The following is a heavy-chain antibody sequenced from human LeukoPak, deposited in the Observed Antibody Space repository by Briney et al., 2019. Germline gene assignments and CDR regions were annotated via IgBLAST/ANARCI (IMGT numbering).Heavy chain of an antibody. V-gene: IGHV4-59*11. Sequence: PSETLSLTCTVSGGSISSHYWSWIRQPPGKGLEWIGYIYYSGSTNYNPSLKSRVTISVDTSKNQFSLKLSSVTAADTAVYYCAREGDFKVDVWGKGTTVTVSS. CDR3: AREGDFKVDV. CDR1: GGSISSHY. D-gene: IGHD3-3*01. J-gene: IGHJ6*04. CDR2: IYYSGST.